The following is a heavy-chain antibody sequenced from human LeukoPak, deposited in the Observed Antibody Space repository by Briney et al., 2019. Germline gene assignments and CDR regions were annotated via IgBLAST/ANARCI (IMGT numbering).Heavy chain of an antibody. Sequence: SETLPLTCTVSGYSINYGYYWGWIRQPPGKGLEWIGSINHSGITYYNPSLKSRVTMSLETSKNQFSLKLSSVTAADTAVYYCARATGYSSSWYGNYFDYWGQGTLVTVSS. V-gene: IGHV4-38-2*02. CDR3: ARATGYSSSWYGNYFDY. J-gene: IGHJ4*02. CDR1: GYSINYGYY. D-gene: IGHD6-13*01. CDR2: INHSGIT.